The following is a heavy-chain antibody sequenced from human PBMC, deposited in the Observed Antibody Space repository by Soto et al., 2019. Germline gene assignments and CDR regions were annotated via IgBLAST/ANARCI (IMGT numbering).Heavy chain of an antibody. V-gene: IGHV3-33*01. CDR2: IWYDGSNK. D-gene: IGHD3-10*01. CDR1: GFTFSSYG. J-gene: IGHJ6*03. CDR3: ATSPALYGAGSRLCPPNYYDYYYADV. Sequence: QVQLVESGGGVVQPGRSLRLSCAASGFTFSSYGMHWVRQAPGKGLEWVAVIWYDGSNKYYADSVKGRFTISRDNSKHTIYRKMHSLRAEDTRVYYCATSPALYGAGSRLCPPNYYDYYYADVWGRGSTVTVSS.